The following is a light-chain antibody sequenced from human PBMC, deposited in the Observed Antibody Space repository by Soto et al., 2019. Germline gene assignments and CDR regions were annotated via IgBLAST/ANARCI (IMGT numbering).Light chain of an antibody. CDR2: EVR. V-gene: IGLV2-14*01. J-gene: IGLJ3*02. CDR3: SSYTSISTVV. Sequence: QSALTQPPSASGSPGQSVAISCTGTSSDVGGYNYVSWYQQHPGKAPKLMIYEVRNRPSGVPNRFSGSKSGNTASLTISGLQAEDEADYYCSSYTSISTVVFGGGTKVTVL. CDR1: SSDVGGYNY.